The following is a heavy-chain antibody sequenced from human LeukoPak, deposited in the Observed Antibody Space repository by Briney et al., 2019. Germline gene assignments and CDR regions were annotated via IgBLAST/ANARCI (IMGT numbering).Heavy chain of an antibody. CDR2: IVGDSTDT. CDR1: GSTFTSSS. V-gene: IGHV1-58*02. CDR3: AADPDTTMAFDC. D-gene: IGHD5-18*01. J-gene: IGHJ4*02. Sequence: GASVKVSCKASGSTFTSSSIQWIRQARGQRLEWIGWIVGDSTDTYYAQRFQERVTIARDMSTSTAYLELSSLRSEDTAVYYCAADPDTTMAFDCWGQRTLVTVSS.